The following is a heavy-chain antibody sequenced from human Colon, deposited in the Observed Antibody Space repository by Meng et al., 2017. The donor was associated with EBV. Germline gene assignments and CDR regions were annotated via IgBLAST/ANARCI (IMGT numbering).Heavy chain of an antibody. CDR2: IYYIGGT. J-gene: IGHJ5*02. D-gene: IGHD3-10*01. V-gene: IGHV4-61*01. CDR3: ARVSGRSFDP. CDR1: GDSVATGRYY. Sequence: QVQFQESGPGLVKPSETLSLTCTVSGDSVATGRYYWSWIRQPPGKGLEWIAYIYYIGGTNYNPSLKSRLTISLDTSKNQFSLSLRSVTAADTAVYYCARVSGRSFDPWGQGTLVTVSS.